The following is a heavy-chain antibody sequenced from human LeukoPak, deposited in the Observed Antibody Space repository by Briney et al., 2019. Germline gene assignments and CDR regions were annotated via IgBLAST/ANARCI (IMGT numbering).Heavy chain of an antibody. CDR1: GFTFSRYS. D-gene: IGHD3-10*01. CDR3: AKLAKYFYGSETYYFFEH. V-gene: IGHV3-7*01. J-gene: IGHJ4*02. CDR2: INQDGTEK. Sequence: GGSLRLSCAASGFTFSRYSMSWVRQAPGKGLEWVANINQDGTEKYYVDSVKGRFTISRDNAKSSLYLQMNSLRVEDTAVYYCAKLAKYFYGSETYYFFEHWGQGTPVTASS.